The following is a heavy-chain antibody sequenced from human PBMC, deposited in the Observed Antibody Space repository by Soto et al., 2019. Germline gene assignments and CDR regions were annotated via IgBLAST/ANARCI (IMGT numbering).Heavy chain of an antibody. CDR2: ISYDGSNK. V-gene: IGHV3-30*18. CDR1: GFTFSSYG. Sequence: GGSLRLSCAASGFTFSSYGMHWVRQAPGKGLEWVAVISYDGSNKYYADSVKGRFTISRDNSKNTLYLQMNSLRAEDTAVYYCAKVRNLILWFGESGLDYWGQGTLVTVSS. J-gene: IGHJ4*02. D-gene: IGHD3-10*01. CDR3: AKVRNLILWFGESGLDY.